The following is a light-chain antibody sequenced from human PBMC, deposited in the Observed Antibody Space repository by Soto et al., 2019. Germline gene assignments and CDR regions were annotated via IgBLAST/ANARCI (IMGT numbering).Light chain of an antibody. CDR3: CSYASSSTYV. CDR2: EAT. V-gene: IGLV2-23*01. Sequence: QSVLTRPASVSGSPGQSITISCTGTSSDVGSYNLVSWYQQHPGKAPKLMIYEATKRPSGVSDRFSGSRSGNTASLTISGLQAEDEADYYCCSYASSSTYVFGTGTKVTVL. CDR1: SSDVGSYNL. J-gene: IGLJ1*01.